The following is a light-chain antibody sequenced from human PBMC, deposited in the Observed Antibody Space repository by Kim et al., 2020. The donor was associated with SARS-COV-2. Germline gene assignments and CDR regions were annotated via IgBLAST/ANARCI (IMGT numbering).Light chain of an antibody. CDR1: QPVTGR. CDR2: DVS. CDR3: QQYHNYYN. J-gene: IGKJ2*01. V-gene: IGKV3-15*01. Sequence: LSVSPGETAPPSCTASQPVTGRLAWYQQKSGQATRLVMYDVSTRASGIPARFSGSGSGTEFTLTISSLESEDFAVYYCQQYHNYYNFGQGTKLEI.